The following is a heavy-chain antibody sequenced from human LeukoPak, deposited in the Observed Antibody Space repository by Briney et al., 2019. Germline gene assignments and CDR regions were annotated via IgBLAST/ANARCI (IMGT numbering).Heavy chain of an antibody. D-gene: IGHD3-3*01. Sequence: GGSLRLSCAASGFTFSDSWMDWVRQAPGKGLVWVSRIDRDGSTTMYADSVRGRFTISRDNAKNTLYLQMNSLRAEDTAVYYCAKETIFGVVPTMDVWGKGTTVTVSS. CDR2: IDRDGSTT. J-gene: IGHJ6*03. V-gene: IGHV3-74*03. CDR3: AKETIFGVVPTMDV. CDR1: GFTFSDSW.